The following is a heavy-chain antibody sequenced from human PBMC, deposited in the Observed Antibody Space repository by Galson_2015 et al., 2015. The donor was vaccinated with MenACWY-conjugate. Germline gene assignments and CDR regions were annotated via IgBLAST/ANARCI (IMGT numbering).Heavy chain of an antibody. J-gene: IGHJ3*02. CDR1: GDSVSSLTAA. Sequence: CAISGDSVSSLTAAWNWIRQSPSGGLEWLGRTYYRSKLYYDYALFVKSRIFITPDTAKNQFSLQLNSVTPEDTAVYYFLRDGGMGLDAFDIWGQGTKVTVSS. CDR2: TYYRSKLYY. D-gene: IGHD3-16*01. CDR3: LRDGGMGLDAFDI. V-gene: IGHV6-1*01.